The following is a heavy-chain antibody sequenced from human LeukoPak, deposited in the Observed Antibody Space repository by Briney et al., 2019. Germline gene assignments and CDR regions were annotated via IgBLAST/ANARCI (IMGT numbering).Heavy chain of an antibody. V-gene: IGHV1-69*13. CDR3: SRWNVVVVAAEEGYWYFDL. J-gene: IGHJ2*01. Sequence: SVKVSCKASGGTFSSYAISWVRQAPGQGLEWMGGIIPVFGTANYAQKFQGRVTITADESTSTAYMELSSLRSEDTAVYYCSRWNVVVVAAEEGYWYFDLWGRGTLVTVSS. D-gene: IGHD2-15*01. CDR1: GGTFSSYA. CDR2: IIPVFGTA.